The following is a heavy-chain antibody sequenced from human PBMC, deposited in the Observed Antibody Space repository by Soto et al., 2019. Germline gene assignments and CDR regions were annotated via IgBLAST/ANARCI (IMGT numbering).Heavy chain of an antibody. Sequence: GGSLRLSCAASGFTFSNSEMFWVRQAPGKGLEWVSKINYSGSNIYYSKSVKGRFTISRDNAKNSLYLQMNSLRAEDTAVYHCARAPQNYWGQGTLVTVSS. CDR3: ARAPQNY. J-gene: IGHJ4*02. CDR2: INYSGSNI. CDR1: GFTFSNSE. V-gene: IGHV3-48*03.